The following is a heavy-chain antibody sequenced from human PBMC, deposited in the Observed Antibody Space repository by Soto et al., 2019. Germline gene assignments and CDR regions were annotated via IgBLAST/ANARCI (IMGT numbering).Heavy chain of an antibody. D-gene: IGHD3-10*01. CDR1: GFTFTSSA. CDR2: IVVGSGNT. V-gene: IGHV1-58*02. J-gene: IGHJ6*02. CDR3: AANYYGSGSYYPPSSGYYGMDV. Sequence: SVKVSCKASGFTFTSSAMQWVRQARGQRLEWIGWIVVGSGNTNYAQKFQERVTITRDMSTSTAYMELSSLRSEDTAVYYCAANYYGSGSYYPPSSGYYGMDVWGQGTTVTLSS.